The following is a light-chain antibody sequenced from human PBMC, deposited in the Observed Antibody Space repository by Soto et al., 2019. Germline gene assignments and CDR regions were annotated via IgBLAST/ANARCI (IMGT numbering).Light chain of an antibody. CDR3: PQYDSSPYT. CDR2: AAS. J-gene: IGKJ2*01. V-gene: IGKV3-20*01. Sequence: EVVLTQSPGTLSLSPGERATLSCRASQSVSSTYFAWYQQKPGQAPRLLIYAASRRETGIPDTFSGSRSGTDFSLTISTLEPEDFAVYYCPQYDSSPYTFGQGTKLEIK. CDR1: QSVSSTY.